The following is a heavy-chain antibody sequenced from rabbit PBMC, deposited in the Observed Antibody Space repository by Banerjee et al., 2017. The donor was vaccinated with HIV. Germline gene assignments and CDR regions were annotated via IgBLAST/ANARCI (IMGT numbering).Heavy chain of an antibody. J-gene: IGHJ4*01. Sequence: QEQLEESGGDLVKPEGSLTLTCTASGFSFSNKYVMRWLRPAPGKGLEWIACINTNSGNAVYATWAKGRLTISKTSSTTVTLQMTSLTAADTATYFCARTDYAAYDYATHFYLWGPGTLVTVS. CDR3: ARTDYAAYDYATHFYL. D-gene: IGHD6-1*01. CDR1: GFSFSNKYV. CDR2: INTNSGNA. V-gene: IGHV1S45*01.